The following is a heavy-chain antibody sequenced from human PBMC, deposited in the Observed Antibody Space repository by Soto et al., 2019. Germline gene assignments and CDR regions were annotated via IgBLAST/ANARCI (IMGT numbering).Heavy chain of an antibody. CDR1: GFTFRSFT. J-gene: IGHJ5*02. CDR3: TRDASRDSSARGWFDP. V-gene: IGHV3-21*01. D-gene: IGHD6-13*01. Sequence: GSLRIPGAGPGFTFRSFTLNWGRQAPGKGLEWVSTISSNSAYIYYTDALRGRFTISRDNAKNSLHLQMNSLRAEDTAVYYCTRDASRDSSARGWFDPWGPGTLVTVSS. CDR2: ISSNSAYI.